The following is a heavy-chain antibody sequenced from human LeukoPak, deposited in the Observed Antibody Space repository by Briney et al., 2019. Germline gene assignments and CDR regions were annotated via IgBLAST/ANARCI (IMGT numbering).Heavy chain of an antibody. CDR2: ISPGDSDT. CDR1: GYTFSSYW. D-gene: IGHD3-22*01. J-gene: IGHJ6*02. Sequence: GASLKISCKGSGYTFSSYWIAWVRAMAGKGLEWMGIISPGDSDTRYSRPFQGQVTMSADKSISTAYLQWSSLKASDTAMYYCARRTSESSGFDFLDVWGQGTTVTVSS. V-gene: IGHV5-51*01. CDR3: ARRTSESSGFDFLDV.